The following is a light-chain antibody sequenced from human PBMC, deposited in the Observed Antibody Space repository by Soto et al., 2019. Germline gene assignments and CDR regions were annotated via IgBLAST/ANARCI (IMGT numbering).Light chain of an antibody. CDR3: QHYETYSGT. V-gene: IGKV1-5*03. Sequence: DIQLTQSPSSLPASVGDRVPITCRAGQIISTWLAWYQQKSGEAPKLLIYRASNLVSGVPSRFSGSGSGTEFTLTISGLQPDDFSIYYCQHYETYSGTFGPGTKVDL. J-gene: IGKJ3*01. CDR2: RAS. CDR1: QIISTW.